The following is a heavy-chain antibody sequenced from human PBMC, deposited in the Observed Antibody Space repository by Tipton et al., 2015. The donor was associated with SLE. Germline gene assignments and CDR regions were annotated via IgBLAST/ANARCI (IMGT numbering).Heavy chain of an antibody. Sequence: TLSLTCKVSGISISTHYWSWIRQPPGRGPEWIGQMHNSGDSTYNPSLKSRVTISVDTSKNQFSLKLRSVTAADTAVYYCAGAWQGYCSGGTCYVLDYWGQGTLVTVSS. J-gene: IGHJ4*02. D-gene: IGHD2-15*01. CDR3: AGAWQGYCSGGTCYVLDY. CDR1: GISISTHY. CDR2: MHNSGDS. V-gene: IGHV4-59*11.